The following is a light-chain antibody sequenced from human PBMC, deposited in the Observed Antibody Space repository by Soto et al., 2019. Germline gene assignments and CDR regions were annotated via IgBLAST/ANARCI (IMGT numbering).Light chain of an antibody. V-gene: IGLV2-11*01. CDR1: TSDIGAYNY. CDR2: GVS. J-gene: IGLJ2*01. Sequence: QSALTQPRSVSGSPGQSVTISCTGTTSDIGAYNYVSWYQQHPGKAPKLIIYGVSKRPSGVPERFSGSKSDSTASLTIAGLQDEDEAAYYCCSYAGYYTLLFGGGTQVTVL. CDR3: CSYAGYYTLL.